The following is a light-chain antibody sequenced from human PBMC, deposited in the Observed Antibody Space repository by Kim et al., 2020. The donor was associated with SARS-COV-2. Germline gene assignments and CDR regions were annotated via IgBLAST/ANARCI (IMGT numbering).Light chain of an antibody. CDR2: GAS. Sequence: DTQMTQSPSSLSASIGDRVTITCQASQDINVHLNWYQHKPGGVPKLLIYGASNLEDGVPSRFTGSGSGTDFTFTISSLQPEDVATYFCQQYNNLPYTFAQGTKLEI. J-gene: IGKJ2*01. V-gene: IGKV1-33*01. CDR1: QDINVH. CDR3: QQYNNLPYT.